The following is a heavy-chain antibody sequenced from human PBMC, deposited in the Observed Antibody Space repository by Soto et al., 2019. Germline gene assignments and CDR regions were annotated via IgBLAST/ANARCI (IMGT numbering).Heavy chain of an antibody. J-gene: IGHJ6*02. CDR2: FDPENGET. Sequence: QVQLVQSGAEVKKPGASVKVSCKVFGYTLSEFSLHWVRQAPGRGLEWMGGFDPENGETTYAQKFQGRITMTEDKSAETAYMELRRLRFEDTAMYYCVRVKRQGGTWHNSYCMDVWGQGTTVTVSS. D-gene: IGHD1-1*01. V-gene: IGHV1-24*01. CDR3: VRVKRQGGTWHNSYCMDV. CDR1: GYTLSEFS.